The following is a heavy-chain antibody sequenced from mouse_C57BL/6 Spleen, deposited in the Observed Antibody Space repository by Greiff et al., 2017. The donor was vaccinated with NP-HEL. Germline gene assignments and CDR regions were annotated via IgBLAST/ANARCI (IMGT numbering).Heavy chain of an antibody. Sequence: EVQVVESGGGLVQPGGSLKLSCAASGFTFSDYYMYWVRQTPEKRLEWVAYISNGGGSTYYPDTVEGRFTISRDNAKNTRYLQMSRLKSEDTAMYYCARLTTVVEGYFDVWGTGTTVTVSS. CDR2: ISNGGGST. CDR1: GFTFSDYY. D-gene: IGHD1-1*01. V-gene: IGHV5-12*01. CDR3: ARLTTVVEGYFDV. J-gene: IGHJ1*03.